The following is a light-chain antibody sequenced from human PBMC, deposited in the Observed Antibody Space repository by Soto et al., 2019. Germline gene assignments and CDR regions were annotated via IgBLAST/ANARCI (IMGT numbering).Light chain of an antibody. V-gene: IGKV1-6*01. J-gene: IGKJ1*01. CDR1: QDIRDE. CDR3: LQDYGYPRT. Sequence: AIQMTQSPFSLSASVGDRVTITCRASQDIRDEVGWYQQKPGKAPKLLISAASNLQSGVPSRFSGSGSATDFTLTISSLQPEDFATYYCLQDYGYPRTFGQGTKVGSK. CDR2: AAS.